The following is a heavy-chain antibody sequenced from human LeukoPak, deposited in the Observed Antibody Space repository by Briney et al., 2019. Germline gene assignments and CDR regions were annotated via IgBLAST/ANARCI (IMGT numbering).Heavy chain of an antibody. D-gene: IGHD2-2*02. CDR2: VYYSGST. J-gene: IGHJ3*02. CDR1: GGSIISTNYY. V-gene: IGHV4-39*07. CDR3: ATERYCSSTSCYIGDAFDI. Sequence: SETLSPTCTVSGGSIISTNYYWAWIRQPPGKELEWIGSVYYSGSTYYNPSLKSRVIISVDTSKNQFSLKLSSVTAADTAMYYCATERYCSSTSCYIGDAFDIWGQGTMVTVSS.